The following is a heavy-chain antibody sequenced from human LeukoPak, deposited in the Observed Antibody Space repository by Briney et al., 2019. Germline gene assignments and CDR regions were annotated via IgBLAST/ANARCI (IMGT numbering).Heavy chain of an antibody. CDR2: IYYSGST. Sequence: SETLSLTCTVSGVSISSGDYYWSWIRQPPGKGLEWIGFIYYSGSTYYKPSLKSRVTISEDTSKNQFSLKLSSVTAADSAVYYCARGRQQLVYPYSHGMDVWGQGTTVTVSS. D-gene: IGHD6-13*01. CDR3: ARGRQQLVYPYSHGMDV. CDR1: GVSISSGDYY. V-gene: IGHV4-30-4*01. J-gene: IGHJ6*02.